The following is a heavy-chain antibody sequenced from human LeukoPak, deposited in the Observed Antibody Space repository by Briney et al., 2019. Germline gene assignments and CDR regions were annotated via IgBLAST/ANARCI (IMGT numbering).Heavy chain of an antibody. CDR2: IRSKANSYAT. CDR1: GFTFSGSA. CDR3: TRHEYYGSSGYYSPFDY. V-gene: IGHV3-73*01. Sequence: GGSLKLSCAASGFTFSGSAMHWVRQASGKGLEWVGRIRSKANSYATAYAASVKGRFTISRDDSKNTAYLQMNSLKTEDTAVYYCTRHEYYGSSGYYSPFDYWGQGTLVTVSS. D-gene: IGHD3-22*01. J-gene: IGHJ4*02.